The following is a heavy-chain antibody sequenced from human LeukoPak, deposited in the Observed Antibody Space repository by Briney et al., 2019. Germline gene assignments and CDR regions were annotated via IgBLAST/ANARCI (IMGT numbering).Heavy chain of an antibody. CDR2: ISAYNGNT. J-gene: IGHJ5*02. Sequence: ASVKVSCKASGYTFTNFDINWVRQAPGQGLEWMGWISAYNGNTNYAQKLQGRVTMTTDTSTSTAYMELSSLRSEDTAVYYCARVKILLWFGEYWFDPWGQGTLVTVSS. D-gene: IGHD3-10*01. V-gene: IGHV1-18*01. CDR3: ARVKILLWFGEYWFDP. CDR1: GYTFTNFD.